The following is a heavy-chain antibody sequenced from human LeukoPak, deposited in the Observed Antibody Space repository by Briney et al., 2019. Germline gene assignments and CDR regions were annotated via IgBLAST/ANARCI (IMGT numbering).Heavy chain of an antibody. D-gene: IGHD3-10*01. CDR1: GGSISSYY. Sequence: TETLSLTCTVSGGSISSYYWSWIRQLPGKGLEWIGYTYYSGSTNYNPSLKSRVTISVDTSKNQFSLKLSSVTAADTAVYYCARASITSGAFDIWGQGTMVTVSS. CDR2: TYYSGST. CDR3: ARASITSGAFDI. V-gene: IGHV4-59*01. J-gene: IGHJ3*02.